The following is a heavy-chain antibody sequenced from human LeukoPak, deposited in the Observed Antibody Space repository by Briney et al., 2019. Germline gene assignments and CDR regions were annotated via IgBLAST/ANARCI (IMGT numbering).Heavy chain of an antibody. Sequence: GGSLRLSCAASGFTVSSNYMSWVRQAPGKGLEWVSVIYSGGSTYYADSVKGRFTISRDNSKNTLYLQMNSLRAEEMALYYCARGMAGNDAFDIWGQGTIVTVSS. CDR1: GFTVSSNY. V-gene: IGHV3-53*01. CDR3: ARGMAGNDAFDI. J-gene: IGHJ3*02. D-gene: IGHD6-19*01. CDR2: IYSGGST.